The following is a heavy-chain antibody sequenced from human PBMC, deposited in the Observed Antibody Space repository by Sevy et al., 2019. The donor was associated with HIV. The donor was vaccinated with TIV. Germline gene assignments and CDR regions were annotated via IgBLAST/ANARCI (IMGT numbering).Heavy chain of an antibody. Sequence: GESLKISCKGSGYRFTDYWIVWVRQMPGKGLEWMGIIYPGDSDTTYSPSFQGQVTIPVDKSISNADLQWRTLKASDTAIFYCARGARGTLPSYYYYPMDVWGQGTTVTVSS. D-gene: IGHD1-1*01. CDR1: GYRFTDYW. CDR2: IYPGDSDT. V-gene: IGHV5-51*01. CDR3: ARGARGTLPSYYYYPMDV. J-gene: IGHJ6*02.